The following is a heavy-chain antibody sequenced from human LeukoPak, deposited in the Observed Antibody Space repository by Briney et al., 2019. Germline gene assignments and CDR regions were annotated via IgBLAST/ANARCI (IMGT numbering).Heavy chain of an antibody. CDR2: IYHSGST. D-gene: IGHD3-22*01. CDR1: GGSIRSTNYY. J-gene: IGHJ4*02. Sequence: SETLSLTCTVSGGSIRSTNYYWSWIRQDPAKGLEWIGYIYHSGSTYYNPSLKSRVTMSLDTSKNQFSLKLRSVTAADTAVYYCARANYYDSTGYLPVVYPSDYWGQGTLVTVSS. CDR3: ARANYYDSTGYLPVVYPSDY. V-gene: IGHV4-31*03.